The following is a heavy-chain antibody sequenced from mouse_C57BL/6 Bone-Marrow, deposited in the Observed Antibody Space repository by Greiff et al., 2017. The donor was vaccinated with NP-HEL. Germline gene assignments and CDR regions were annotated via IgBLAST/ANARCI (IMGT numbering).Heavy chain of an antibody. CDR3: ARLLRLFAY. Sequence: QVQLQQSGPELVKPGASVKISCKASGYAFRSSWMNWVKQRPGKGLEWIGRIYPGDGDTNYNGKFKGKATLTADKSSSTAYMQLSSLTSEDSAVYFCARLLRLFAYWGQGTLVTVSA. D-gene: IGHD1-1*01. CDR1: GYAFRSSW. J-gene: IGHJ3*01. V-gene: IGHV1-82*01. CDR2: IYPGDGDT.